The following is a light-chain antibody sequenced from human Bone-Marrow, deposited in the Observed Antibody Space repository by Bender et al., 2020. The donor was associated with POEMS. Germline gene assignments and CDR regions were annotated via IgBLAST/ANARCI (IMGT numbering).Light chain of an antibody. V-gene: IGLV3-10*01. CDR1: ALSKQY. CDR2: EDN. CDR3: YSTDSSGEHWF. Sequence: SYELTQPPSVSVFPGQTARITCSADALSKQYGYWYQQKPGQAPMLVIFEDNKRASGIPDRFSGSSSGTLAILTITGAQVDDEADYYCYSTDSSGEHWFFGGGTMLTVL. J-gene: IGLJ2*01.